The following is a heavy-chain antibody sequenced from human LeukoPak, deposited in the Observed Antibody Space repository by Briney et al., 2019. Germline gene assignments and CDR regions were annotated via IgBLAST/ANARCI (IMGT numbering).Heavy chain of an antibody. CDR3: ARDQGYSSGWSLGY. Sequence: SVKVSCKASGGTFSSCAISWVRQAPGQGLEWMGRIIPIFGTANYAQKFQGRVTITTDESTSTAYMELSSLRSEDTAVYYCARDQGYSSGWSLGYWGQGTLVTVSS. D-gene: IGHD6-19*01. J-gene: IGHJ4*02. CDR1: GGTFSSCA. V-gene: IGHV1-69*05. CDR2: IIPIFGTA.